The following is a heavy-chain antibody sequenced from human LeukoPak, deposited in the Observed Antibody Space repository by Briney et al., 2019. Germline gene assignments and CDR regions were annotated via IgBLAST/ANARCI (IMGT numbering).Heavy chain of an antibody. CDR3: ARARGNNYGFFDY. D-gene: IGHD3/OR15-3a*01. CDR2: IRYDGSNK. J-gene: IGHJ4*02. CDR1: GFTLSSYG. Sequence: GGSLRLSCVASGFTLSSYGMHWVRQAPGKGLEWVAFIRYDGSNKYYADSVKGRFTISRDNSKNTLYLQMNSLRAEDTAVYYCARARGNNYGFFDYWGQGILVTVSS. V-gene: IGHV3-30*02.